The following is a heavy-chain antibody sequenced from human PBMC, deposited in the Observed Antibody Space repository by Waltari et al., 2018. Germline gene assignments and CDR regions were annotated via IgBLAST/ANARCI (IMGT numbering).Heavy chain of an antibody. D-gene: IGHD1-26*01. CDR2: ISDDGSAK. CDR3: AKQESGSYFEY. CDR1: GFTFSRYG. J-gene: IGHJ4*02. V-gene: IGHV3-30*18. Sequence: QVQLVESGGGVVQPGTSVRLSCAASGFTFSRYGMHWVRQAPGKGLHVVAVISDDGSAKYYADSVLGRFIISRDNSENTLYLQMNSLTAEDTAVYYCAKQESGSYFEYWGQGTLVTVSS.